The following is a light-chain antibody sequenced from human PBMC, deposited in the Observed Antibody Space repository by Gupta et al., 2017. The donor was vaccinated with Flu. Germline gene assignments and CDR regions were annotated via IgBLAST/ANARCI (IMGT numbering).Light chain of an antibody. Sequence: QSALTQPAPVSGSPEQSITISCTGTSSDVGGYNYVSWYQQHPGKAPKLMIYEVSKRPSEFSNRFSVSKSGNTASLTISGSQKEDEADYYCTSDTASSTWVFGGGTKVTVL. V-gene: IGLV2-14*01. CDR3: TSDTASSTWV. J-gene: IGLJ3*02. CDR2: EVS. CDR1: SSDVGGYNY.